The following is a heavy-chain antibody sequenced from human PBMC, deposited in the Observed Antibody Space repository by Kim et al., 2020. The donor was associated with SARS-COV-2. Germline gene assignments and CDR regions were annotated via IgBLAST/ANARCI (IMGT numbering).Heavy chain of an antibody. CDR1: GFTFSSYA. J-gene: IGHJ6*02. Sequence: GGSLRLSCAASGFTFSSYAMHWVRQAPGKGLEWVAVISYDGSNKYYADSVKGRFTISRDNSKNTLYLQMNSLRAEDTAVYYCARDKMYSSGWAKNYYYYYGMDVWGQGTTVTVSS. CDR2: ISYDGSNK. D-gene: IGHD6-19*01. CDR3: ARDKMYSSGWAKNYYYYYGMDV. V-gene: IGHV3-30*04.